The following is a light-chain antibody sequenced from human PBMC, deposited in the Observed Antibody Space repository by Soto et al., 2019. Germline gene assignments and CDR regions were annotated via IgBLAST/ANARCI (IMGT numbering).Light chain of an antibody. J-gene: IGLJ1*01. V-gene: IGLV2-14*01. CDR3: NSYTSSSTLYV. CDR1: SSDIGGYNY. Sequence: QLVLTQPASVSGSPGQSITISCTGTSSDIGGYNYVSWYQQHPGKAPKLMLYEVSNRPSGVSNRFSGSKSGNTASLTITGLQAEDEADYYCNSYTSSSTLYVFGTGTKVTVL. CDR2: EVS.